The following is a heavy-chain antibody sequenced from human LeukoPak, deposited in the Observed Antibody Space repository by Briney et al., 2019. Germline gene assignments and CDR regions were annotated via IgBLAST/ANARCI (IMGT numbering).Heavy chain of an antibody. CDR3: ARSEQQDFGDYEFDY. CDR2: ISSDGDST. CDR1: GFTFSTYA. V-gene: IGHV3-64*01. Sequence: GGSLRLSCAASGFTFSTYAMHWVRQAPGKGLEYVSAISSDGDSTYYANSVKGRFTISRDNSKNTLYLQMGSLRAEDMAVYYCARSEQQDFGDYEFDYWGQGNLDTVSS. D-gene: IGHD4-17*01. J-gene: IGHJ4*02.